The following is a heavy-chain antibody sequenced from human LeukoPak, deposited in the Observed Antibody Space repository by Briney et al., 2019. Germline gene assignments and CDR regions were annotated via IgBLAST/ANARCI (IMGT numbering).Heavy chain of an antibody. CDR1: GGSFSGYY. Sequence: SETLSLTCAVYGGSFSGYYWSWIRQPPGKGLEWIGEINHSGSTNYNPSLKSRVTISVDTSKNQFSLKLSSVTAADTAVYYCARGSGYYRRGAFDYWGQGTLVTVSS. V-gene: IGHV4-34*01. CDR3: ARGSGYYRRGAFDY. J-gene: IGHJ4*02. CDR2: INHSGST. D-gene: IGHD3-3*01.